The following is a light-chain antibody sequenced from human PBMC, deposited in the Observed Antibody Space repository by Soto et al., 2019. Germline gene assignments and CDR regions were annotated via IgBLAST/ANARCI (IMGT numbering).Light chain of an antibody. CDR1: QDITNY. Sequence: DMQMTQSPPSLSASVGDRVTITCQASQDITNYLSWYQQKPGEAPKLLIYAASTLQTGVPSRFSGSGSGTDFTFTISSLQPEDIATYYCQHYDNAPITFGQGTRL. CDR2: AAS. V-gene: IGKV1-33*01. J-gene: IGKJ5*01. CDR3: QHYDNAPIT.